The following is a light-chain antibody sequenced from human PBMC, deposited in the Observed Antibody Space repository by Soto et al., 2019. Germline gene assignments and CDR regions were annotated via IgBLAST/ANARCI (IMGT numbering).Light chain of an antibody. Sequence: QSALTQPASVSGSPGQSITISCTGTSSDVGGHNYVSWYQQHPGKAPKLMIYEVSNRPSGVSNRFSGYKSGNTASLTISGLQAEDEADYYCSSYTRSSTLVFGGGTKLTVL. CDR2: EVS. CDR3: SSYTRSSTLV. CDR1: SSDVGGHNY. J-gene: IGLJ2*01. V-gene: IGLV2-14*01.